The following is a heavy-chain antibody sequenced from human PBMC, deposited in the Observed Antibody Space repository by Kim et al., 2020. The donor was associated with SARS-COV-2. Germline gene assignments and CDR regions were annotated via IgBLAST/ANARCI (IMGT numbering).Heavy chain of an antibody. CDR2: ISGSGGST. Sequence: GGSLRLSCAASGFTFSSYAMSWVRQAPGKGLEWVSAISGSGGSTYYADSVKGRFTISRDNSKNTLYLQMNSLRAEDTAVYYCAKDPHPYAVIAIRIWFDPWGQGTLVTVSS. CDR3: AKDPHPYAVIAIRIWFDP. CDR1: GFTFSSYA. V-gene: IGHV3-23*01. J-gene: IGHJ5*02. D-gene: IGHD2-21*01.